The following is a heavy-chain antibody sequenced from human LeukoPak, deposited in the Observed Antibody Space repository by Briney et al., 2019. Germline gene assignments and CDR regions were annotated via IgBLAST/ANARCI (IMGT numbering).Heavy chain of an antibody. CDR3: ATSMVRGVRRFDP. V-gene: IGHV1-2*02. CDR1: GYTFTDYY. Sequence: ASVKVSCKASGYTFTDYYIHWVRQAPGQGLEWMGWMNPNTGGTSHAQRFQGRVTMTRDTSITTAYMELSRLGYDDTAVYYCATSMVRGVRRFDPWGQGTLVTVSS. CDR2: MNPNTGGT. D-gene: IGHD3-10*01. J-gene: IGHJ5*02.